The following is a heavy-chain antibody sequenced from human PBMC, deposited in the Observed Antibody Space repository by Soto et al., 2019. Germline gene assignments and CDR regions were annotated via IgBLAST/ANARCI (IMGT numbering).Heavy chain of an antibody. CDR1: GFTFSSYW. Sequence: GGSLRLSCAASGFTFSSYWMNWVRQAPGKGLEWVANINQDGNEDNLLDAVKGRFTISRDNAKNSLFLQMNSLRVDDTAVYYCARTGDGHHDFLDYWGQGALVTVSS. CDR2: INQDGNED. CDR3: ARTGDGHHDFLDY. D-gene: IGHD1-1*01. V-gene: IGHV3-7*01. J-gene: IGHJ4*02.